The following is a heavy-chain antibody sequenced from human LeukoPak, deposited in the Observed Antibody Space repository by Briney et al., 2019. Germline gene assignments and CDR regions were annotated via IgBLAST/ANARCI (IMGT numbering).Heavy chain of an antibody. CDR1: GFTFDDYG. CDR2: INWNGGST. J-gene: IGHJ6*03. D-gene: IGHD3-16*01. CDR3: AREGLTFSRAGESAVMDV. V-gene: IGHV3-20*04. Sequence: PGGSLRLSCAASGFTFDDYGMSWVRQAPGKGLEWVSGINWNGGSTGYADSVKGRFTISRDNAKNSLYLQMNSLRAEDTAVYYCAREGLTFSRAGESAVMDVWGKGTTVTVSS.